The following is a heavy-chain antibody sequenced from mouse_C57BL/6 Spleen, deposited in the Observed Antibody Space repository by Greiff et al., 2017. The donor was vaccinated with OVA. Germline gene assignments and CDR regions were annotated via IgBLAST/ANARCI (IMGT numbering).Heavy chain of an antibody. CDR2: IRLKSDNYAT. CDR3: TDSSGYYFDY. D-gene: IGHD3-2*02. CDR1: GFTFSNYW. V-gene: IGHV6-3*01. J-gene: IGHJ2*01. Sequence: EVKLVESGGGLVQPGGSMKLSCVASGFTFSNYWMNWVRQSPEKGLEWVAQIRLKSDNYATHYAESVKGRFTISRDDSKSSVYLQMNNIRAEDTGIYYCTDSSGYYFDYWGQGTTLTVAS.